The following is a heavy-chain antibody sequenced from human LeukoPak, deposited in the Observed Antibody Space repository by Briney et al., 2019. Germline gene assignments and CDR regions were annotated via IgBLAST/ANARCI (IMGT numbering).Heavy chain of an antibody. J-gene: IGHJ4*02. CDR1: GDNVSSKSAA. D-gene: IGHD7-27*01. V-gene: IGHV6-1*01. CDR2: TYYRSKWYI. CDR3: ARTTGTFDY. Sequence: SQTLSLTCAISGDNVSSKSAAWNWIRQSPSRDLEWLGRTYYRSKWYIEFALSVKSRITINPDPSKNQFSLQLKSLTPEDTAVYYCARTTGTFDYWGQGTLVTVSS.